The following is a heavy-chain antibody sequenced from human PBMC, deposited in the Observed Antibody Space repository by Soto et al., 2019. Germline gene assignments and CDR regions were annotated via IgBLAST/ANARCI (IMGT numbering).Heavy chain of an antibody. CDR1: GGSISSNW. D-gene: IGHD3-22*01. CDR2: IHHSGTT. Sequence: QVQLQESGPGLVKPSETLSLTCDVSGGSISSNWWSWVRQPPGKGLEWIGEIHHSGTTNYNPSLKSRVTMSVDKSENQISLNLNSVTAADTAVYYCARHIAMFTMRGFDSWGQGTLVTVSS. J-gene: IGHJ4*02. V-gene: IGHV4-4*02. CDR3: ARHIAMFTMRGFDS.